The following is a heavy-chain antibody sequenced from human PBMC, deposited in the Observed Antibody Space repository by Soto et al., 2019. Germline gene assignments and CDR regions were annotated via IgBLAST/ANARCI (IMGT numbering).Heavy chain of an antibody. J-gene: IGHJ4*02. CDR2: IIPIFGTA. V-gene: IGHV1-69*13. Sequence: SVKVSCKASGGTFSSYAISWVRQAPGQGLEWMGGIIPIFGTANYAQKFQGRVTITADESTSTAYLELSSLRSEDTAVYYCSGMVYSSSLSPFDCWGQGTLVTVSS. CDR1: GGTFSSYA. CDR3: SGMVYSSSLSPFDC. D-gene: IGHD6-6*01.